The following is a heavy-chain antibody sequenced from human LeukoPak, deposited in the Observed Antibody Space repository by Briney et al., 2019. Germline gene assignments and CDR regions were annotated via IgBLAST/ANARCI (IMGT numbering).Heavy chain of an antibody. J-gene: IGHJ3*01. CDR2: IGASGEST. D-gene: IGHD5-24*01. CDR3: AKDIQLST. Sequence: GGSLRLSCAASGFTFSVAAMTWGRQAPGKGLEWVSLIGASGESTYYADSVKGWFTISRDNSKNTLSLQMNSLRVEDTAMYFCAKDIQLSTWGLGTMVTVSS. CDR1: GFTFSVAA. V-gene: IGHV3-23*01.